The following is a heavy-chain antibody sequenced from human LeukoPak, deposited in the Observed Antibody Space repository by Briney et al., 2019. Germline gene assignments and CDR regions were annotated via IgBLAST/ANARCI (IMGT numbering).Heavy chain of an antibody. J-gene: IGHJ4*02. CDR2: IRYDGSNK. Sequence: GGSLRLSCAASGFTFSSYGMHWVRQAPGKGLEWVAFIRYDGSNKYYADSVKGRFTISRDNSKNTLYLQMNSLRAEDTAVFYCAKDAVPAAISGTECYFHYWGQGTLVTVSS. D-gene: IGHD2-2*02. V-gene: IGHV3-30*02. CDR1: GFTFSSYG. CDR3: AKDAVPAAISGTECYFHY.